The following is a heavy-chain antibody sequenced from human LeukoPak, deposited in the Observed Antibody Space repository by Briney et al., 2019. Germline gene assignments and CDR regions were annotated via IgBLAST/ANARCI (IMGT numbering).Heavy chain of an antibody. J-gene: IGHJ2*01. V-gene: IGHV1-8*01. CDR2: MNPNSGNT. CDR3: ARVARAGGYVWGSYRQDWYLDL. D-gene: IGHD3-16*02. Sequence: ASVKVSCKASGYTFTSYDIHWVRQATGQGLEWMGWMNPNSGNTGYAQKFQGRVTMTRNTSISTAYMELSSLRSEDTAVYYCARVARAGGYVWGSYRQDWYLDLWGRGTLVTVSS. CDR1: GYTFTSYD.